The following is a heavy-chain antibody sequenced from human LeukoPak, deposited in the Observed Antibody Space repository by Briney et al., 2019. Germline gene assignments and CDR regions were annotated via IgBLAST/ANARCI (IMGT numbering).Heavy chain of an antibody. D-gene: IGHD3-10*01. CDR2: IYTSGST. Sequence: SETLSLTCTVSGGSISSYYWSWIRQPAGKGLEWIGRIYTSGSTNYNPSPKSRVTMSVDTSKNQFSLKLSSVTAADTAVYYCARDFYGLWFGESLDAFDIWGQGTMVTVSS. V-gene: IGHV4-4*07. J-gene: IGHJ3*02. CDR3: ARDFYGLWFGESLDAFDI. CDR1: GGSISSYY.